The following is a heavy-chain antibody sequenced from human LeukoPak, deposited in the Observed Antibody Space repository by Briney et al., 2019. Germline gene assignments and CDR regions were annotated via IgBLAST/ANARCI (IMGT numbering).Heavy chain of an antibody. J-gene: IGHJ6*04. CDR3: ARYDYSKGWEDV. CDR2: IYYSGST. CDR1: GGSISSSSYY. V-gene: IGHV4-39*07. Sequence: PSETLSLTCTVSGGSISSSSYYWGWIRQPPGKGLEWIGSIYYSGSTNYNPSLKSRVTISVDTSKNQFSLKLSSVTAADTAVYYCARYDYSKGWEDVWGKGTTVTVSS. D-gene: IGHD4-11*01.